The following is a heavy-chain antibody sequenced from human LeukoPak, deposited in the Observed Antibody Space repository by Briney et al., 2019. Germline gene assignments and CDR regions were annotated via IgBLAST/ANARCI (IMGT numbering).Heavy chain of an antibody. CDR1: GGSISTSGYY. V-gene: IGHV4-39*02. CDR2: MYYSGST. Sequence: SETLSLTCSVSGGSISTSGYYWGWIRQPPGKGLEYIGSMYYSGSTDYNPSLKSRVTISVDTSNNHFSLRLSSVTAADTAVYYCARDRGGYGWFDPWGQGTLVTVSS. J-gene: IGHJ5*02. CDR3: ARDRGGYGWFDP. D-gene: IGHD1-26*01.